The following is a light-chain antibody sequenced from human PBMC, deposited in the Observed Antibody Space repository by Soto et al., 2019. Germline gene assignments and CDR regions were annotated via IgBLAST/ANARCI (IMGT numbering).Light chain of an antibody. CDR1: STDVGGYNY. CDR3: CSYADTNTFV. Sequence: QSALTQPRSVSGSPGQSVTISCTGTSTDVGGYNYVSWYQQCSGKAPKVLIYDVTKRPSGVPDRFSGSKSGDTASLTISGLQAEDEADYYCCSYADTNTFVFGTGTKVT. V-gene: IGLV2-11*01. J-gene: IGLJ1*01. CDR2: DVT.